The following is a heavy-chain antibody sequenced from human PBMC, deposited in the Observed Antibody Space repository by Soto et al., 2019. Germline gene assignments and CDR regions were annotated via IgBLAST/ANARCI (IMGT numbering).Heavy chain of an antibody. D-gene: IGHD1-26*01. CDR1: GYTFTSYD. J-gene: IGHJ4*02. CDR2: MSSNSGDT. V-gene: IGHV1-8*01. CDR3: VRGPPQWGFDY. Sequence: QVQLVQSGAEVKRPGASVKVSCKPSGYTFTSYDINWVRQATGQGFEWLGWMSSNSGDTGYAQKFQGRVTLTRDTCIRTAYMELSRLRSEDTAVYYCVRGPPQWGFDYWGQGTLVTGSS.